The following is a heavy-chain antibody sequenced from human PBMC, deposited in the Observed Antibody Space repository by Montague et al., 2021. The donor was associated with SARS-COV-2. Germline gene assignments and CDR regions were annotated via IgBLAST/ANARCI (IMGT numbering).Heavy chain of an antibody. Sequence: SETLSLTCTVSDGSVISTYPHWHWVRQSPGRGLEWIGGYLFHIDTADYNASLRSRVTISVDTSKNQFSLQLTSVTAADTAVYYCTRGIDSYKTGYWGQGIQVTVSS. D-gene: IGHD6-13*01. V-gene: IGHV4-61*01. CDR2: LFHIDTA. CDR3: TRGIDSYKTGY. CDR1: DGSVISTYPH. J-gene: IGHJ4*02.